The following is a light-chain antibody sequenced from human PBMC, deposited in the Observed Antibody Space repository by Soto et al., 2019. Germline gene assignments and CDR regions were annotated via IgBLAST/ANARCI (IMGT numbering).Light chain of an antibody. Sequence: QSVLTQPASVSGSLGQSITISCSGTMRDVGAYNLVSWYQQHPGTAPKLIIYEVRNRPSGISSRFSGSRSGDTASLTISGLQSEDEGDYYCSAYTARSTLVFGGGTKVTV. J-gene: IGLJ3*02. CDR1: MRDVGAYNL. V-gene: IGLV2-14*01. CDR2: EVR. CDR3: SAYTARSTLV.